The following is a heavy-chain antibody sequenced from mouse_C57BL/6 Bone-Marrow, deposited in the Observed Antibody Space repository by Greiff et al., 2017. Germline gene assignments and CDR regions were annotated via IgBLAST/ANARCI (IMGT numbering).Heavy chain of an antibody. CDR1: GFTFTDYY. J-gene: IGHJ4*01. Sequence: EVTVVESGGGLVQPGGSLSLSCAASGFTFTDYYMSWVRQPPGKALEWLGFIRNKANGYTTEYSASVKGRFTISRDNYQSILYLQVNALGAEDRPTYYCASDVPLPHPIWEEAMNYWGQGTSVTVSS. V-gene: IGHV7-3*01. D-gene: IGHD4-1*01. CDR3: ASDVPLPHPIWEEAMNY. CDR2: IRNKANGYTT.